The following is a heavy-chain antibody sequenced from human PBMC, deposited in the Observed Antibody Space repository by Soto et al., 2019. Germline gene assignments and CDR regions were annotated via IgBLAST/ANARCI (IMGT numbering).Heavy chain of an antibody. CDR2: ISGSGGST. Sequence: GGSLRLSCAASGFTFSSYAMSWVRQAPGKGLEWVSAISGSGGSTYYADSVKGRFTISRDNSKNTLYLQMNSLRAEDTAVYYCAGNYDYVWGSYRPRFDYWGQGTLVTVSS. CDR1: GFTFSSYA. D-gene: IGHD3-16*02. V-gene: IGHV3-23*01. J-gene: IGHJ4*02. CDR3: AGNYDYVWGSYRPRFDY.